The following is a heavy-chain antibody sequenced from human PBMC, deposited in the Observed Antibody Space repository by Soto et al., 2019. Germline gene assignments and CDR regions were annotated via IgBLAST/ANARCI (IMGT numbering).Heavy chain of an antibody. D-gene: IGHD3-10*01. CDR3: ARHDFYVSGSYYRQGFYYYFGLDV. J-gene: IGHJ6*02. V-gene: IGHV4-39*01. Sequence: QVQLQESGPGLVKTSETLSLTCTVSGGSISSTNYYWGWIRQPPGKGLEWIGSIYYTGNTFYNPSLQGRVPVYADTSKNQYSLKVTSVTAADTAVYSCARHDFYVSGSYYRQGFYYYFGLDVWGQGTTVTVSS. CDR2: IYYTGNT. CDR1: GGSISSTNYY.